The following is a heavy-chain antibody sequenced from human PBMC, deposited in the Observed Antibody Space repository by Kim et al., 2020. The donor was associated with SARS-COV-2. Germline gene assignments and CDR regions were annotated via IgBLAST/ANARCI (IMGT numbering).Heavy chain of an antibody. D-gene: IGHD3-3*01. CDR3: ARDSPDFWSGYYTLKFDY. V-gene: IGHV3-11*01. J-gene: IGHJ4*02. Sequence: KVRFTSTRDNAKNSLYLQMNSLRAEDTAVYYCARDSPDFWSGYYTLKFDYWGQGTLVTVSS.